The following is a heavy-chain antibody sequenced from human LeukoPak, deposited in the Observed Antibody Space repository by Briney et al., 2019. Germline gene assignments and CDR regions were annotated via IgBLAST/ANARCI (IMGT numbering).Heavy chain of an antibody. CDR1: GFTFSSYS. Sequence: GGSLRLSCAASGFTFSSYSTNWVRQAPGKGLEWVSYISSSSSTIYYADSVKGRFTISRDNSKNTLYLQMNSLRAEDTAVYYCAKSFVVVPAANDAFDIWGQGTMVTVSS. D-gene: IGHD2-2*01. J-gene: IGHJ3*02. CDR2: ISSSSSTI. V-gene: IGHV3-48*01. CDR3: AKSFVVVPAANDAFDI.